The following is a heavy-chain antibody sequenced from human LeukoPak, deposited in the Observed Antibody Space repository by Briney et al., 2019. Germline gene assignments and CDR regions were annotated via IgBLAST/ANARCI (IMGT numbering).Heavy chain of an antibody. D-gene: IGHD3-10*01. CDR1: GFTVSSNY. CDR2: IFSGGST. CDR3: ARAPLWFGELTWYYFDY. J-gene: IGHJ4*02. Sequence: GGCLRLSCAASGFTVSSNYMSWVRQAPGKGLEWVSVIFSGGSTYYADSVKGRFTISRDNSKNTLYLQMNSLRAEDTAVYYCARAPLWFGELTWYYFDYWGQGTLVTVSS. V-gene: IGHV3-66*01.